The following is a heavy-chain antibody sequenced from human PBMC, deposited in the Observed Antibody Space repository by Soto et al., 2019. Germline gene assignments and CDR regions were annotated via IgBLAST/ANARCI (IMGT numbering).Heavy chain of an antibody. D-gene: IGHD2-2*01. CDR2: IIPMFGTG. V-gene: IGHV1-69*12. J-gene: IGHJ6*02. CDR1: GGTFSSYT. CDR3: ARRYCISPSCHYFGLDV. Sequence: QVQLVQSGAEVKKPGSSVKVSCKASGGTFSSYTISWVRQAPGQGLEWMGGIIPMFGTGNYAQKFQGRVTITEVESTNTAYMELSSRRSEDTAVYCCARRYCISPSCHYFGLDVWVQGTTVTVSS.